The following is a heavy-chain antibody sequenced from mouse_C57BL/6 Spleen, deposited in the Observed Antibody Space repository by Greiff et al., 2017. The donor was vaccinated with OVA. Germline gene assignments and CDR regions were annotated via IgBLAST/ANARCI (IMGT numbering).Heavy chain of an antibody. V-gene: IGHV1-55*01. CDR2: IYPGSGST. J-gene: IGHJ1*03. CDR3: ARYSNYEDWYFDV. D-gene: IGHD2-5*01. Sequence: QVQLQQPGAELVKPGASVKMSCKASGYTFTSYWITWVKQRPGQGLEWIGDIYPGSGSTNYNEKFKSKATLTVDTSSRTAYMQLSSLTSEDSAVYYCARYSNYEDWYFDVWGTGTTVTVSS. CDR1: GYTFTSYW.